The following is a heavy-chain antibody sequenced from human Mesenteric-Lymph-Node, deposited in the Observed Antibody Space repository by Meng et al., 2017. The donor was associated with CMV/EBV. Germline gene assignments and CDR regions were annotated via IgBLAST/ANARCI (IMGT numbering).Heavy chain of an antibody. CDR2: IIPILGIA. Sequence: SVKVSCKASGGTFSSYTISWVRQAPGQGLEWMGRIIPILGIANYAQKFQGRVTITADKSTSTAYMELSSLRSEDTAVYYCARRGYCSSTSCYTLDGYYYGMDVWGQGTTVTVSS. CDR1: GGTFSSYT. D-gene: IGHD2-2*02. CDR3: ARRGYCSSTSCYTLDGYYYGMDV. V-gene: IGHV1-69*02. J-gene: IGHJ6*02.